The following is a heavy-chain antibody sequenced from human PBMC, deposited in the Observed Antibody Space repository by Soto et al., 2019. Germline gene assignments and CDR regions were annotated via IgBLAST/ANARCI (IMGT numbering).Heavy chain of an antibody. V-gene: IGHV3-23*01. J-gene: IGHJ6*02. Sequence: GGSLRLSCAASGFTFSSYAMSWVRQAPGKGLEWVSAISGSGGSTYYADSVKGRFTISRDNSKNTLYLQMNSLRAEDTAVYYCANSGTWIQPWTPYYYYYGMDVWGQGTTVTVSS. CDR2: ISGSGGST. CDR3: ANSGTWIQPWTPYYYYYGMDV. CDR1: GFTFSSYA. D-gene: IGHD5-18*01.